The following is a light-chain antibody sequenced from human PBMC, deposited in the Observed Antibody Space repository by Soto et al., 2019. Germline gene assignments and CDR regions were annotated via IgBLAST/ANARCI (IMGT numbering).Light chain of an antibody. CDR2: GAS. CDR3: QQYSNWPYT. CDR1: QSVSSK. Sequence: EIVMTQSPATLSLSPGERVTLSCRASQSVSSKLAWYQQKPGQAPRLLIYGASIRATDIPARFSGSGSGTKFPLTNSRLQSEDFAIFYCQQYSNWPYTFGQGTKLEIK. V-gene: IGKV3-15*01. J-gene: IGKJ2*01.